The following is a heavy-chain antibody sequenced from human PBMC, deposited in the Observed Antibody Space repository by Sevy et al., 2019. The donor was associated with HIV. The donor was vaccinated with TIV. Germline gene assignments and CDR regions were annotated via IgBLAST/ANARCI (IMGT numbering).Heavy chain of an antibody. CDR3: AREDSGSYHGFDY. D-gene: IGHD1-26*01. CDR1: GDSVSSNTAA. J-gene: IGHJ4*02. V-gene: IGHV6-1*01. CDR2: TYYRSKWYN. Sequence: SQTLSLTCAISGDSVSSNTAAWSWIRQSPSRGLEWLGRTYYRSKWYNDYAVSVKSRITINPDTSKNQFSLQLNSVTPADTAVYYCAREDSGSYHGFDYWGQGTLVTVSS.